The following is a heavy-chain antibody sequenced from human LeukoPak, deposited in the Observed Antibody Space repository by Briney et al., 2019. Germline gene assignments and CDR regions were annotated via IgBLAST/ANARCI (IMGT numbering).Heavy chain of an antibody. Sequence: GGSLRLSCAASGFTFSNYAMSWVRQAPGKGLEWVSGISGSGDSTYYADSVKGRFTISRDNSKNTLDLQMNSLRAEGTAVYYCAQEVVRFHFYYFDSWGQGTLVTVSS. V-gene: IGHV3-23*01. D-gene: IGHD2-2*01. J-gene: IGHJ4*02. CDR3: AQEVVRFHFYYFDS. CDR2: ISGSGDST. CDR1: GFTFSNYA.